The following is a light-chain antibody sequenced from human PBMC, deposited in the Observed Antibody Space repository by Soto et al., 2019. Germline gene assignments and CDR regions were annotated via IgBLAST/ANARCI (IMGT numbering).Light chain of an antibody. CDR3: QLYTT. CDR1: QSIASSY. Sequence: EIVLTQSPGTLFMSPGERAILSCRASQSIASSYVAWYQQKPDQGPRLLIYGASSRATGIPDRFSGSGSGTDFTLTISRVEPEDFAVYYCQLYTTFGQGTKVDIK. J-gene: IGKJ1*01. V-gene: IGKV3-20*01. CDR2: GAS.